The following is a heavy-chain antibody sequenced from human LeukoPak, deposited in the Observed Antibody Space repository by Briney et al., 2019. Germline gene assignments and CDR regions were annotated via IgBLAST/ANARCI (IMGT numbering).Heavy chain of an antibody. CDR1: GYTCSGHY. J-gene: IGHJ4*02. CDR3: ARDGNFDY. CDR2: INPNSGGT. Sequence: ASVKVSCKASGYTCSGHYMHWVRQAPGQGLEWMGWINPNSGGTNYAQKFQGRVTMTGDTSISTAYMELTRLTSDDTAVYYCARDGNFDYWGQGTLVAVSS. V-gene: IGHV1-2*02.